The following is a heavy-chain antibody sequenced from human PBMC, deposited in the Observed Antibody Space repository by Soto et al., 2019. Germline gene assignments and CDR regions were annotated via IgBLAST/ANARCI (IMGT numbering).Heavy chain of an antibody. J-gene: IGHJ5*02. V-gene: IGHV4-39*01. D-gene: IGHD6-19*01. Sequence: QLQLQESGPGLVKPSETLSLTCTVSGGSISSSSYYWGWIRQPPGKGLEWIGSIYYSGSTYYNPSLKSRVTISVDTSKNQFSLKLSSVTAADTAVYYCARHGGWVAVAMGSGWFDPWGQGTLVTVSS. CDR3: ARHGGWVAVAMGSGWFDP. CDR2: IYYSGST. CDR1: GGSISSSSYY.